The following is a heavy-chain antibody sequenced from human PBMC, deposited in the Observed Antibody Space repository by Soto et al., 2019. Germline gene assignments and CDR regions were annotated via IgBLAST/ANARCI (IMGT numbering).Heavy chain of an antibody. D-gene: IGHD2-15*01. CDR2: MNPNSGET. V-gene: IGHV1-8*01. CDR1: GYTFTDYD. CDR3: AWVSVAARPRGDNWFDP. J-gene: IGHJ5*02. Sequence: QEQLVQSGAEVKKPGASVKVSCKTSGYTFTDYDINWVRQAPGQGLEWIGWMNPNSGETGYAQKFQGRVSMTRSASLSTAYVELSSLRSEDTAVYYYAWVSVAARPRGDNWFDPWVQGTLVTVSS.